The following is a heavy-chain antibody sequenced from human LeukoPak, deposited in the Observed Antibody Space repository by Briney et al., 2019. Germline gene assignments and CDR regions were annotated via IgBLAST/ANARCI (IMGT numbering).Heavy chain of an antibody. CDR2: IYSGGNT. V-gene: IGHV3-66*02. J-gene: IGHJ4*02. CDR1: GFTMNNNY. CDR3: ARSWDARLNFDY. Sequence: GGSLRLSCAASGFTMNNNYMNWVRQAPGKGLEWVSVIYSGGNTYYADSVKGRFTISRDNSKNTLYLQMNSLRAEDTAIYYCARSWDARLNFDYWGQGTLATVSS. D-gene: IGHD1-26*01.